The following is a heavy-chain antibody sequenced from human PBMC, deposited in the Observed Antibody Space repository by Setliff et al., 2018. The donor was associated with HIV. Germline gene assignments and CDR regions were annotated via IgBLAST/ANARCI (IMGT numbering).Heavy chain of an antibody. D-gene: IGHD3-10*01. V-gene: IGHV4-38-2*01. CDR1: SYSISSGYY. CDR3: ARVQVSGTYPIDY. CDR2: IYHSGST. J-gene: IGHJ4*02. Sequence: SETLSLTCAVSSYSISSGYYWGWIRQPPGKGLEWIGNIYHSGSTYYNPSLKSRVTISVDTSKNQFSLKLSSVTAADTAVYYCARVQVSGTYPIDYWGQGTLVTISS.